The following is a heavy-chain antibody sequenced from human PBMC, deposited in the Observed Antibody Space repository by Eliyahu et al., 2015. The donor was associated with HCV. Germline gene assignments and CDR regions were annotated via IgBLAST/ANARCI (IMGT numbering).Heavy chain of an antibody. Sequence: QVQLVQSGAEVKKPGASVKVXCKASGYTFTSYYMHWVRQAPGQGLEWMGIXNPSGGSXSXAQKXQGRVTXXRDTSTSTVYMELSSLRSEDTAVYYCARDVARLVGATVPDYWGQGTLVTVSS. J-gene: IGHJ4*02. CDR1: GYTFTSYY. CDR3: ARDVARLVGATVPDY. V-gene: IGHV1-46*01. D-gene: IGHD1-26*01. CDR2: XNPSGGSX.